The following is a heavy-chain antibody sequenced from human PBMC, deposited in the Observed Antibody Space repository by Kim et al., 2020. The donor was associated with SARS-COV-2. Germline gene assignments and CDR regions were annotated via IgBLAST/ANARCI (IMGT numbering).Heavy chain of an antibody. CDR3: TRDGFDQH. CDR1: GFTFGDYA. J-gene: IGHJ1*01. D-gene: IGHD5-12*01. CDR2: IRSKAYGGTT. V-gene: IGHV3-49*04. Sequence: GGSLRLSCTASGFTFGDYAMSWVRQAPGKGLEWVGFIRSKAYGGTTEYDASVKGRFTISRDDSKSIAYLQMNSLKTEVTAVYYCTRDGFDQHWGQGTLVTVSS.